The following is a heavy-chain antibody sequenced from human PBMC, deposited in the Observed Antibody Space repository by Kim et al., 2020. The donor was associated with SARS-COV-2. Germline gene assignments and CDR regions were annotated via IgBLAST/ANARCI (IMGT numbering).Heavy chain of an antibody. V-gene: IGHV5-51*01. D-gene: IGHD2-15*01. Sequence: GESLKISCKGSGYLFTSYWIGWVRQMPGKGLEWMGIIYPGDSDTRYSPSFQGQVAISADKSISTAYLQWSSLKASDTAMYYCARLNCSGGSCSYQNWFDPWGQGTLVTVSS. CDR3: ARLNCSGGSCSYQNWFDP. CDR1: GYLFTSYW. CDR2: IYPGDSDT. J-gene: IGHJ5*02.